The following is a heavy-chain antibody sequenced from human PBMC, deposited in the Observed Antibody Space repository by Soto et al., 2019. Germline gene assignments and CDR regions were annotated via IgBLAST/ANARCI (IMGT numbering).Heavy chain of an antibody. V-gene: IGHV3-23*01. Sequence: GGSLRLSCAASGFTFSTYAMNWVRQAPGKGLEWVSSIGNSGGLTYYADSVRGRFTISRDNSKSTLYLQMNSLRAEDTAVYYCAKESTHNHLTSSDYWGQGTLVTVSS. D-gene: IGHD6-6*01. CDR3: AKESTHNHLTSSDY. CDR2: IGNSGGLT. J-gene: IGHJ4*02. CDR1: GFTFSTYA.